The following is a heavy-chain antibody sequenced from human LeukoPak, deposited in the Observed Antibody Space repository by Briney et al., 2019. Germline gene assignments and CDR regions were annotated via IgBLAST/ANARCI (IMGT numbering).Heavy chain of an antibody. J-gene: IGHJ4*02. CDR2: ISSSGSTI. Sequence: GGSLRLSCAASGFTFSSYQMNWVRQVPGKGLEWVSYISSSGSTIYYADSVKGRFTISRDNSKNTLYLQMNSLRAEDTAVYYCAKDRWDYYGSGSPLDYWGQGTLVTVSS. V-gene: IGHV3-48*03. CDR1: GFTFSSYQ. CDR3: AKDRWDYYGSGSPLDY. D-gene: IGHD3-10*01.